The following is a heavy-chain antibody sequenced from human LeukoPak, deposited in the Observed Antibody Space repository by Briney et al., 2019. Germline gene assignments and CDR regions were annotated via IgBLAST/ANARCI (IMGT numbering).Heavy chain of an antibody. V-gene: IGHV3-74*01. D-gene: IGHD2-2*01. Sequence: SGGSLRLSCAASGFTFSSYWMHWVRQAPGKGLVWVSRINSDGSDTGYADSVKGRFTISRDNAKNTLYLQMYSLRAEDTAVYYCARWGPYCSSTNCYGLGYWGQGTLVTVSS. CDR2: INSDGSDT. CDR3: ARWGPYCSSTNCYGLGY. CDR1: GFTFSSYW. J-gene: IGHJ4*02.